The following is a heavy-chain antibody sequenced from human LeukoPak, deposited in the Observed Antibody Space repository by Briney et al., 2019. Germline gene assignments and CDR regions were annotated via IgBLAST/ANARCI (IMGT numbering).Heavy chain of an antibody. Sequence: GGSLRLSCAASGFTFSSYGMHWVRQAPGKGLEWVAVISYDGSEKYYVDSVKGRFTISRDNAKNSLYLQMNSLRAEDTAVYYCAREGRRDGYNYNWFDPWGQGTLVTVSS. D-gene: IGHD5-24*01. V-gene: IGHV3-30*03. CDR1: GFTFSSYG. CDR2: ISYDGSEK. J-gene: IGHJ5*02. CDR3: AREGRRDGYNYNWFDP.